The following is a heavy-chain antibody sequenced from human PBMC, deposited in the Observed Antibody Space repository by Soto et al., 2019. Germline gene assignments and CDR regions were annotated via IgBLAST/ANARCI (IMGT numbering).Heavy chain of an antibody. J-gene: IGHJ6*02. CDR1: GFTFSSYG. V-gene: IGHV3-33*01. CDR2: IWYDGSNK. CDR3: ARELVVSPRYYYGMDV. D-gene: IGHD3-22*01. Sequence: QVQLVESGGGVVQPGRSLRLSCAASGFTFSSYGMHWVRQAPGKGLEWVAVIWYDGSNKYYADSVKGRFTISRDNSKNTLYLQMNSPRAEDTAVYYCARELVVSPRYYYGMDVWGPGTTVTVSS.